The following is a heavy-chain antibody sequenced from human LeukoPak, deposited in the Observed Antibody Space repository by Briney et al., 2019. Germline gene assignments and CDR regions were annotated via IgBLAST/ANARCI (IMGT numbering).Heavy chain of an antibody. CDR3: ARERTLYVSGSGYGMDV. CDR2: IWYDVSNK. CDR1: GFTFTDYG. D-gene: IGHD3-10*01. V-gene: IGHV3-33*08. J-gene: IGHJ6*02. Sequence: PRGSLRLSCAASGFTFTDYGMSWVRQAPGKGLEWVALIWYDVSNKYYADSVKGRFTISRDSSKNTLYLEMSSLRAEDTAVYFCARERTLYVSGSGYGMDVWGQGTTVTVSS.